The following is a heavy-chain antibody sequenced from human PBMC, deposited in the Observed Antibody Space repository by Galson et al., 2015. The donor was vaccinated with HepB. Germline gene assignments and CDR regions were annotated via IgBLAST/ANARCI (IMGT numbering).Heavy chain of an antibody. D-gene: IGHD3-3*01. J-gene: IGHJ5*02. CDR1: GFTFSSYA. CDR3: AKLNHYDFWSGYYSARTRAGPGWFDP. Sequence: LRLSCAASGFTFSSYAMSWVRQAPRKGLEWVSAISGSGGSTYYADSVKGRFTISRDNSKNTLYLQMNSLRAEDTAVYYCAKLNHYDFWSGYYSARTRAGPGWFDPWGQGTLVTVSS. V-gene: IGHV3-23*01. CDR2: ISGSGGST.